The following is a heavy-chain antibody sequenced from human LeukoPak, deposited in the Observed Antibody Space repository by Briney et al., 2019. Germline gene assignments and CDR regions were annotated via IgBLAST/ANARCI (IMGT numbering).Heavy chain of an antibody. D-gene: IGHD3-22*01. CDR2: ISGSGGST. CDR3: AKDPDYYDSSGSRFDY. CDR1: GFTFSSYA. Sequence: HPGGSLRLSCAASGFTFSSYAMSWVRQAPGKGLEWVSAISGSGGSTYYADSVKGRFTISRDNSKNTLYLQMNSLRAEDTAVYYCAKDPDYYDSSGSRFDYWGQGTLVTVSS. J-gene: IGHJ4*02. V-gene: IGHV3-23*01.